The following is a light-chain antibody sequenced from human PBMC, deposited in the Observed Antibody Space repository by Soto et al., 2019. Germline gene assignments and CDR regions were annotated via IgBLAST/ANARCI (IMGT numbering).Light chain of an antibody. CDR1: QTSSSW. V-gene: IGKV1-5*03. J-gene: IGKJ1*01. CDR3: QQLNSYPPWT. CDR2: KAS. Sequence: DIQMTQSAFTLSGSAGERVTITWGISQTSSSWLAWYQQKPGKAPKLLIYKASTLKSGVPSRFSGSGSGTEFTLTISSLQPDDFATYFCQQLNSYPPWTFGQGTKVDIK.